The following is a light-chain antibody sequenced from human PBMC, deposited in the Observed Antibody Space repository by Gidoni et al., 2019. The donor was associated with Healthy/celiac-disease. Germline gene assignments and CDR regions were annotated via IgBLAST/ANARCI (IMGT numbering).Light chain of an antibody. V-gene: IGKV1-39*01. Sequence: DIQMTHSPSSLSASVGDRVTITCRASQSISSYFNWYQQKPGKAPKLLIYAASSLQSGVPSRFSGSGSGTDFTLTISSLQPEDFATYYCQQSYSTSITCGQGTRLEIK. J-gene: IGKJ5*01. CDR2: AAS. CDR3: QQSYSTSIT. CDR1: QSISSY.